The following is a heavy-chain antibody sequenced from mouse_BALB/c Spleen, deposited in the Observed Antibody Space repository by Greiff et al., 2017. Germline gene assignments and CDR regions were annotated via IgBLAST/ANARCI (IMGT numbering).Heavy chain of an antibody. J-gene: IGHJ4*01. CDR2: INSNGGST. CDR3: ARHGWDGYYAMDY. CDR1: GFTFSSYY. V-gene: IGHV5-6-2*01. Sequence: EVKLVESGGGLVKLGGSLKLSCAASGFTFSSYYMSWVRQTPEKRLELVAAINSNGGSTYYPDTVKGRFTISRDNAKNTLYLQMSSLKSEDTALYYCARHGWDGYYAMDYWGQGTSVTVSS. D-gene: IGHD4-1*01.